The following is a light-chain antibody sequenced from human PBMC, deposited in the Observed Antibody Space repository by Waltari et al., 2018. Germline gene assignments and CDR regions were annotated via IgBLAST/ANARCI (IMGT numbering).Light chain of an antibody. CDR2: GAS. CDR1: QSVSSN. Sequence: ETVMTQSPATLSVSPGERATLSCRASQSVSSNLAWYQQKPGQAPRLLIYGASTRATGIPARFSGSGSGTEFTLTISRLQSEDFAVYYCQQYNNWPPYTFGQGTKLEI. J-gene: IGKJ2*01. V-gene: IGKV3-15*01. CDR3: QQYNNWPPYT.